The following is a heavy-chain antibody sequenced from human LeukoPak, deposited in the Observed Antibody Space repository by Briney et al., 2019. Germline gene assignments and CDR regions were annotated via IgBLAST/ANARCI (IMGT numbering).Heavy chain of an antibody. V-gene: IGHV1-69*13. CDR3: ARDQGGVATILSY. D-gene: IGHD5-12*01. CDR1: GGNLNSYA. Sequence: SVKVSCKASGGNLNSYAISWVRQAPGQGLEWMGGIIPIFGTANYAQKFQGRVTITADESTSTAYMELSSLRSEDTAVYYCARDQGGVATILSYWGQGTLVTVSS. CDR2: IIPIFGTA. J-gene: IGHJ4*02.